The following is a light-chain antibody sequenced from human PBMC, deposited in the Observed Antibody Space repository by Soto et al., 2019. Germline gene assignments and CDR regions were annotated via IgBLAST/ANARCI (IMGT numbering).Light chain of an antibody. CDR3: SSYAGSNTVV. CDR2: EVS. V-gene: IGLV2-8*01. CDR1: SGDIGGDNY. Sequence: QSALTQPPSASGSPGQSVSISCSVTSGDIGGDNYDSWYQQRPGEDPKLMIYEVSPRPSGLPDRLSGSKSGITASLTVSGLQAEDEAEYYCSSYAGSNTVVFGGGTKLTVL. J-gene: IGLJ3*02.